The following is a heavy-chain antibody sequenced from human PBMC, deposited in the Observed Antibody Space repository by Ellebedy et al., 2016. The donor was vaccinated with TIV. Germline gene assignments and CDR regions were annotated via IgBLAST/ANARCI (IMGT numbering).Heavy chain of an antibody. Sequence: PGGSLRLSCAASGFTVSSKDMSWVRQAPGKGLEWVSLIYSTGDTHYADFVKGRFTISRDNSKNTLYLQMNSLRVEDTAVYYCARDGGAARTAPPDYWGQGTLVTVSS. CDR1: GFTVSSKD. V-gene: IGHV3-66*01. D-gene: IGHD6-6*01. J-gene: IGHJ4*02. CDR2: IYSTGDT. CDR3: ARDGGAARTAPPDY.